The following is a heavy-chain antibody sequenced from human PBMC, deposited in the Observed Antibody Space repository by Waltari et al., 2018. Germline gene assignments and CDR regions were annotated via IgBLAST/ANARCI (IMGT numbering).Heavy chain of an antibody. V-gene: IGHV3-30*18. CDR3: AKTPGVTGTTTPDY. D-gene: IGHD1-7*01. J-gene: IGHJ4*02. Sequence: QVQLVESGGGVVQPGRSLRLSCAASGFTFSSYGMHWVRQAPGKGLEWVAVISYDGSNKYYADSVKGRFTISRDNSKNTLYLQMNSLRAEDTALYYCAKTPGVTGTTTPDYWSQGTLVTVSS. CDR1: GFTFSSYG. CDR2: ISYDGSNK.